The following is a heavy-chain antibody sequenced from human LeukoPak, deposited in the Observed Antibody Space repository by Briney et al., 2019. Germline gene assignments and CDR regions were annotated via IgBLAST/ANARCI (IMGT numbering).Heavy chain of an antibody. CDR1: GYSISSGYH. D-gene: IGHD1-1*01. J-gene: IGHJ4*02. CDR2: VYRSGTT. CDR3: ARENWIFDY. Sequence: KASETLSLTCVVSGYSISSGYHWGWIRQPPGKGLEWIGSVYRSGTTYYDPSLKSRVTISVDTSKNQISLKVRSVTAADTAINYCARENWIFDYWGQASLVTVSS. V-gene: IGHV4-38-2*02.